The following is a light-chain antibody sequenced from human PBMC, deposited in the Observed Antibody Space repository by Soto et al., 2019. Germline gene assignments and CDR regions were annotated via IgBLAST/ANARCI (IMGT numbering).Light chain of an antibody. V-gene: IGKV3-11*01. CDR3: QQRSNWT. CDR2: DAS. J-gene: IGKJ1*01. Sequence: IVLKQSPATLSLYPGERATLSCRASQSVSSYLAWYQQKPGQAPRLLIYDASNRATGIPARFSGSGSGTDFTLTIRSLEPEDFAVYYCQQRSNWTFGQGTKVDIK. CDR1: QSVSSY.